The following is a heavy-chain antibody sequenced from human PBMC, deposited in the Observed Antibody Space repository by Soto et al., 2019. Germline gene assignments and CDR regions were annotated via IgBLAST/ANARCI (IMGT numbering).Heavy chain of an antibody. CDR3: AKDGSSVTYYHYMDV. CDR2: INGSGGTT. CDR1: GFTFSSYA. Sequence: GGSLRLSCAASGFTFSSYAMSWVRQAPGKGLEWVSTINGSGGTTYYADSVKGRFTISSYNSKDTVYLQMDSLRVEDTALYYCAKDGSSVTYYHYMDVWAKGTTVTVSS. D-gene: IGHD3-10*01. J-gene: IGHJ6*03. V-gene: IGHV3-23*01.